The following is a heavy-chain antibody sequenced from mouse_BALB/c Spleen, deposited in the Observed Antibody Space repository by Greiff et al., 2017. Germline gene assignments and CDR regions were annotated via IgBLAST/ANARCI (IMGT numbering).Heavy chain of an antibody. V-gene: IGHV3-8*02. CDR1: GDSITSGY. Sequence: EVKLQESGPSLVKPSQTLSLTCSVTGDSITSGYWNWIRKFPGNKLEYMGYISYSGSTYYNPSLKSRISITRDTSKNQYYLQLNSVTTEDTATYYCARLDSSGYLYYAMDYWGQGTSVTVSS. CDR3: ARLDSSGYLYYAMDY. J-gene: IGHJ4*01. CDR2: ISYSGST. D-gene: IGHD3-2*01.